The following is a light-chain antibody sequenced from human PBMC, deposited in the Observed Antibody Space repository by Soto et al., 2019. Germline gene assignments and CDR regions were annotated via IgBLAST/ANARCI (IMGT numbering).Light chain of an antibody. CDR3: SSYTSSSTLPYV. CDR2: EVS. J-gene: IGLJ1*01. CDR1: SSDVGVYNY. Sequence: QSALTQPASVSGSPGQSITISCSGTSSDVGVYNYVSWYQQHPGKAPKLMIYEVSNRPSGVSNRFSGSKSGNTASLTISGLQAEDEADYYCSSYTSSSTLPYVFGTGAMLTVL. V-gene: IGLV2-14*01.